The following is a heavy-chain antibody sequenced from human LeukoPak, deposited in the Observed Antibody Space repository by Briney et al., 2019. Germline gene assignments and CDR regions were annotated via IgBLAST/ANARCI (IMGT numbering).Heavy chain of an antibody. CDR3: ARDLYYYDSSGYTHYFDY. CDR2: IYYSGST. CDR1: GDSISGYY. Sequence: PWETLSLTCTVSGDSISGYYWSWIRQPPGKGLEWIAYIYYSGSTNYNPSLKSRVTISIDTSKNQFSLKLSSVTAADTAVYYCARDLYYYDSSGYTHYFDYWGQGTLVTVSS. J-gene: IGHJ4*02. V-gene: IGHV4-59*12. D-gene: IGHD3-22*01.